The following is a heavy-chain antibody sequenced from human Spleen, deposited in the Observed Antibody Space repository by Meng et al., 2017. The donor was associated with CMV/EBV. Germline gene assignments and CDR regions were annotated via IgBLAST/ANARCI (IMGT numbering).Heavy chain of an antibody. D-gene: IGHD1-26*01. CDR1: GGSVSSGSYY. Sequence: SETLSLTCTVSGGSVSSGSYYWSWIRQPPGKGLERIGYIYYSGSTNYNPSLKSRVTISVDTSKNQFSLKLSSVTAADTAVYYCARGGSYPDYWGQGTLVTVSS. CDR3: ARGGSYPDY. CDR2: IYYSGST. V-gene: IGHV4-61*01. J-gene: IGHJ4*02.